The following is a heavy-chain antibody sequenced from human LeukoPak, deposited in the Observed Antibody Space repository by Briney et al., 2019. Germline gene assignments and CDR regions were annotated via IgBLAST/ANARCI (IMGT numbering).Heavy chain of an antibody. J-gene: IGHJ6*02. Sequence: PGGSLRLSCSGSGFTFGDHAMSWVRQAPGKGLEWVGFIRSKANGGTTEYAASVRCRFSISRDDSKNSAYLQMSSLETEDTAVYLCARGPIYLTIYTGMGVCGQGTTVTVSS. CDR3: ARGPIYLTIYTGMGV. V-gene: IGHV3-49*04. CDR2: IRSKANGGTT. CDR1: GFTFGDHA. D-gene: IGHD3-3*01.